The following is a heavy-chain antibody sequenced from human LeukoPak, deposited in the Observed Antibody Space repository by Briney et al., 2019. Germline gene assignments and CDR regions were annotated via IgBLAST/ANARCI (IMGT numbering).Heavy chain of an antibody. V-gene: IGHV1-2*02. CDR1: GYTFTGYY. CDR3: AREAGGSSWPLSHFDY. CDR2: INPNSRDT. D-gene: IGHD6-13*01. J-gene: IGHJ4*02. Sequence: GASVKVSCTASGYTFTGYYMHWVRQAPVQGLEWVGWINPNSRDTNYAQNFQGRVTMTRDASISTAYMELSSLRSDDTAVYYCAREAGGSSWPLSHFDYWGQGTLVTVSS.